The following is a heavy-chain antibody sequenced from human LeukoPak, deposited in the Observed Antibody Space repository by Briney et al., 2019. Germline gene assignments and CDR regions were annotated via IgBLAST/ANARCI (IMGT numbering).Heavy chain of an antibody. Sequence: GGSLRLSCAASGFTFSSYGMSWVRQAPGKGLEWVSAISAGGDSKYYADSVKGRFTISRDNSKNTLYLQMNSLRAEDTAVYYCAKPSSTSAHYYYYYMDVWGKGTTVTVSS. CDR3: AKPSSTSAHYYYYYMDV. D-gene: IGHD2-2*01. CDR2: ISAGGDSK. CDR1: GFTFSSYG. J-gene: IGHJ6*03. V-gene: IGHV3-23*01.